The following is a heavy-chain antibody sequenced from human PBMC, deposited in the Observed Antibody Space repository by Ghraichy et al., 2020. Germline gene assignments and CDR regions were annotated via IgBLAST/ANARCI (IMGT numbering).Heavy chain of an antibody. CDR3: ARHRWWQQRVGNWFDP. J-gene: IGHJ5*02. Sequence: GSLRLSCTVSGVSISTTNYYWGWIRQAPGKGLEWIATINYTGSTYYSPSLRSRVTISVDTSKNQFSLRVTSVTAADTAVYYCARHRWWQQRVGNWFDPWGQGTLVTVSS. CDR1: GVSISTTNYY. V-gene: IGHV4-39*01. D-gene: IGHD6-13*01. CDR2: INYTGST.